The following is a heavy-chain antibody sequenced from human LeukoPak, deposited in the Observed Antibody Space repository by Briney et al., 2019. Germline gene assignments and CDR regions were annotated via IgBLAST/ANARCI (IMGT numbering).Heavy chain of an antibody. V-gene: IGHV1-8*01. CDR1: GYTFTNYD. CDR3: ARVWGSIDY. D-gene: IGHD7-27*01. J-gene: IGHJ4*02. CDR2: MNPKSGNT. Sequence: ASVQVSCKTSGYTFTNYDINWVRQATGQGLEWMGWMNPKSGNTGSAQRFQGRVTLTRDTSISTAYMGLSSLRSEDTAVYYCARVWGSIDYWGQGTLVTVSS.